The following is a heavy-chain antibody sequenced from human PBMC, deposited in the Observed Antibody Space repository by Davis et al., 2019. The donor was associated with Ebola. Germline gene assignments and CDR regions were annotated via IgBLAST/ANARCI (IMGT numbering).Heavy chain of an antibody. CDR1: GFTFSTAW. Sequence: GGSLRLSCAASGFTFSTAWMSWVRQAPGKGLEWVGRIKSKTDGGTTDYAAPVKGRFTISRDDSKNTLYLQMNSLKTEDTAVYYCTRSSGWDYYYGMDVWGQGTTVTVSS. CDR3: TRSSGWDYYYGMDV. V-gene: IGHV3-15*01. J-gene: IGHJ6*02. CDR2: IKSKTDGGTT. D-gene: IGHD6-19*01.